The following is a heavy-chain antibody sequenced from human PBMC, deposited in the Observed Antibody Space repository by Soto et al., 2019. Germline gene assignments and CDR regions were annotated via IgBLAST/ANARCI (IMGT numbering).Heavy chain of an antibody. Sequence: GLEWVAVIWSDGSNKYYADSVKGRFTISRDNSKDTLYLQMNSLRAEDTAVYYCAKDARVVGTHNWFDPWGQGTLVTVSS. V-gene: IGHV3-33*06. CDR2: IWSDGSNK. CDR3: AKDARVVGTHNWFDP. D-gene: IGHD3-22*01. J-gene: IGHJ5*02.